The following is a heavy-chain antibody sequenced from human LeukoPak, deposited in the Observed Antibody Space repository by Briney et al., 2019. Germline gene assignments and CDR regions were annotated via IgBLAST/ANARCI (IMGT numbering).Heavy chain of an antibody. CDR3: ARHEGLARPFDY. CDR1: GSSISNYY. J-gene: IGHJ4*02. V-gene: IGHV4-59*08. D-gene: IGHD6-19*01. CDR2: IYSTGST. Sequence: ASETLSLTCSVFGSSISNYYWSWIRQSPGKGLEWIGYIYSTGSTDYNPSLKSRVTISVETSKNQFSLRLSSVTAADTAVYFCARHEGLARPFDYWGQGTLVPVSS.